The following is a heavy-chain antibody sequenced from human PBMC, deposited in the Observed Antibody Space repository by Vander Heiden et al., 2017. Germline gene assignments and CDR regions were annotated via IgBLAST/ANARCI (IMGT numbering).Heavy chain of an antibody. Sequence: HLVQSGAELKKPGASVKVSCKASGSTFPSYDLSSLRLAPGQGLEWMGWISAYNGNTIYAQKLQGRVTLTTDTPTSTAYMELRSLRSDDTAVYYCARDTGRPDFWGQGTLVTVSS. D-gene: IGHD3-10*01. CDR2: ISAYNGNT. CDR3: ARDTGRPDF. CDR1: GSTFPSYD. V-gene: IGHV1-18*01. J-gene: IGHJ4*02.